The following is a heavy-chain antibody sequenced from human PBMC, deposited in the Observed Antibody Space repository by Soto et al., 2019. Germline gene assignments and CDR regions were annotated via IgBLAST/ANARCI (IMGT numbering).Heavy chain of an antibody. D-gene: IGHD3-10*01. J-gene: IGHJ6*02. CDR2: IYTSGST. V-gene: IGHV4-4*07. Sequence: PSETLSLTCTVSGGSISSYYWSWIRQPAGKGLEWIGRIYTSGSTNYNPSLKSRVTMSVDTSKNQFSLELSSVTAADTAVYYCARGGYGSGSYVFSADYYYGMDVWGQGTTVTVSS. CDR1: GGSISSYY. CDR3: ARGGYGSGSYVFSADYYYGMDV.